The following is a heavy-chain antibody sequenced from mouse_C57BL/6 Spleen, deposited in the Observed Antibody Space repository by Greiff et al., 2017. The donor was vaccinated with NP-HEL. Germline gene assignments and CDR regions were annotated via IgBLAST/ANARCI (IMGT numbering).Heavy chain of an antibody. J-gene: IGHJ2*01. Sequence: VQLQQSGAELVKPGASVKLSCKASGYTFTSYWMHWVKQRPGQGLEWIGMIHPNSGSTNYNEKFKSKATLTVDKSSSTAYMQLSSLTSEDSAVYYCATLTTVVVDDYWGQGTTLTVSS. CDR3: ATLTTVVVDDY. V-gene: IGHV1-64*01. CDR1: GYTFTSYW. CDR2: IHPNSGST. D-gene: IGHD1-1*01.